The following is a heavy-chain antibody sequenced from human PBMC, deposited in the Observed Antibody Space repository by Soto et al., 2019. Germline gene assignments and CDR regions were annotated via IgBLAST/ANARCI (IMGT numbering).Heavy chain of an antibody. CDR3: ALCMRQWLVREIKRWFDP. CDR1: GGTFSSHA. V-gene: IGHV1-69*13. D-gene: IGHD6-19*01. Sequence: GASVKVSCKASGGTFSSHAISWVRQAPGQGLEWMGGIIPIFGTANYAQKFQGRVTITADESTSTAYMELSSLRSEDTAVYYCALCMRQWLVREIKRWFDPWGQGTLVTVSS. J-gene: IGHJ5*02. CDR2: IIPIFGTA.